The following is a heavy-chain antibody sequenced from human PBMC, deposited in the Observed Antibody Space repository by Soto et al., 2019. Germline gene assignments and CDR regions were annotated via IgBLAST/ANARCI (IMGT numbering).Heavy chain of an antibody. CDR1: GFTFTSYG. D-gene: IGHD5-18*01. CDR2: ISYDGGLQ. J-gene: IGHJ4*02. CDR3: VSDRGYGHASVPYS. Sequence: QAHLVESGGGVVQPARSLRLSCADSGFTFTSYGMHWVRRAPGTRREWVAVISYDGGLQHCAASVKGRFTISRDNSKNMVLLQMNSLRAEDTAVYYCVSDRGYGHASVPYSWGQGTLVSVSS. V-gene: IGHV3-30*03.